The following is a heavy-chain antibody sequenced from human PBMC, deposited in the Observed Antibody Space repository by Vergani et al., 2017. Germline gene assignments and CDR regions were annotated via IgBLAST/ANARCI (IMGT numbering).Heavy chain of an antibody. J-gene: IGHJ4*02. CDR2: IYSGGST. CDR3: ARDLLEMATPY. CDR1: GFTFSSNY. D-gene: IGHD5-24*01. V-gene: IGHV3-66*01. Sequence: EVQLVESGGGLVQPGGSLRLSCAASGFTFSSNYMSWVRQAPGKGLEWVSVIYSGGSTYYADSVKGRFTISRDNSKNSLYLQMNSLRAEDTAVYYCARDLLEMATPYWGQGTLVTVSS.